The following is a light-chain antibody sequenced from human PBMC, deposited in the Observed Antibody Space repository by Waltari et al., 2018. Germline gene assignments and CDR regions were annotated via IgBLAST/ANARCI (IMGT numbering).Light chain of an antibody. J-gene: IGKJ5*01. CDR2: GAS. CDR1: QSVSNS. CDR3: QQTSRTPIT. Sequence: DIEMTQSRSSLSASVGDRVTITCRASQSVSNSLNWYQQKPGKAPNLLIFGASNLHSGVAAKFSGSGSGTDFTLTISSLQPEDSATYYCQQTSRTPITFGQGTRVEIK. V-gene: IGKV1-39*01.